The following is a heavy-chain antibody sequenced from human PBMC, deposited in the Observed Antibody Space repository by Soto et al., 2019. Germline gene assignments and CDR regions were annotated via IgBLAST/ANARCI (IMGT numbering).Heavy chain of an antibody. CDR2: ISGSGDYT. CDR3: ANHGGFDI. CDR1: GLTFSTSG. Sequence: EVQLLESGGGLVQPGESLRLSCAASGLTFSTSGMSWVRQAPGKGLEWVSSISGSGDYTNYADSVKGRFTISRDNSKNTLYLQINSLIAEDTAVYYCANHGGFDIWGQGTMVAVSS. V-gene: IGHV3-23*01. J-gene: IGHJ3*02. D-gene: IGHD4-17*01.